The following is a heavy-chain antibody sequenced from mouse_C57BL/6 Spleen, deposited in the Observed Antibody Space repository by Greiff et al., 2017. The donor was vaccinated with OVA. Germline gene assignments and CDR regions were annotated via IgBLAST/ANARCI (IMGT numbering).Heavy chain of an antibody. D-gene: IGHD2-1*01. J-gene: IGHJ4*01. CDR2: IDPENGDT. CDR1: GFNIKDDY. CDR3: TEGKRAMDY. V-gene: IGHV14-4*01. Sequence: VQLQQSGAGLVRPGASVKLSCTASGFNIKDDYMHWVKQRPEQGLEWIGWIDPENGDTEYASKFQGKATITADTSSNTAYLQLSSLTSEDTAVYYCTEGKRAMDYWGQGTSVTVSS.